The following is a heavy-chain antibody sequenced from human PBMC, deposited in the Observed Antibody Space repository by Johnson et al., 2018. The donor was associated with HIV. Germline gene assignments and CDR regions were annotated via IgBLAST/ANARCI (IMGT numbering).Heavy chain of an antibody. V-gene: IGHV3-30*04. D-gene: IGHD3-16*01. CDR3: ARDWGAFDI. J-gene: IGHJ3*02. CDR1: GFTFSSYA. Sequence: QVQLVESGGGVVQPGRSLRLSCAASGFTFSSYAMHWVRQAPGKGLEWVAVISYDGSNKYYADSVKGRFTISRDNSKNTLYLQKNSLRAEDTAVYYCARDWGAFDIWGQGTMVTVSS. CDR2: ISYDGSNK.